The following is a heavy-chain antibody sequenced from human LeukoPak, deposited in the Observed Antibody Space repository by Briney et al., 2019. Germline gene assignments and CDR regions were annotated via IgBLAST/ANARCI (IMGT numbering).Heavy chain of an antibody. CDR3: ANDYYDSSGYYAIPLYFDY. D-gene: IGHD3-22*01. V-gene: IGHV3-23*01. J-gene: IGHJ4*02. CDR2: ISGSGGST. Sequence: GGSLRLSCAASGFTFSSYAMSWVRQAPGKGLEWASAISGSGGSTYYADSVKGRFTISRDNSKNTLYLQMNSLRAEDTAVYYCANDYYDSSGYYAIPLYFDYWGQGTLVTVSS. CDR1: GFTFSSYA.